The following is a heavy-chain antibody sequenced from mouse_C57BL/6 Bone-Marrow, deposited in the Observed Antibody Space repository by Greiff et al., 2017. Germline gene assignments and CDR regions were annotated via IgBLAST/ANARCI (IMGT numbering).Heavy chain of an antibody. CDR1: GYTFTSYG. Sequence: VQLQQSGAELARPGASVKLSCKASGYTFTSYGISWVKQRTGQGLEWIGEIYPRSGNTYYNEKFKGKATLTADKSSSTAYMERRSLTSEDSAVYFCAREMITQYYFDYWGQGTTLTVSS. CDR2: IYPRSGNT. D-gene: IGHD2-4*01. CDR3: AREMITQYYFDY. V-gene: IGHV1-81*01. J-gene: IGHJ2*01.